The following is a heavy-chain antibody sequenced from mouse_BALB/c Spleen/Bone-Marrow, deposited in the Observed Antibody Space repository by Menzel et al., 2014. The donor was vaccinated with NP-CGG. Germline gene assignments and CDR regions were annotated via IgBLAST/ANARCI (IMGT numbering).Heavy chain of an antibody. CDR3: ATYEGGTFDY. V-gene: IGHV3-8*02. CDR1: GDTITSGY. Sequence: EVQVVESGPSLVKPSQTLSLTCSVTGDTITSGYWNWIRKFPGNKLEFMGYISYSGSTYYNPSLKSRISITRDTSKTQYYLQWNSVTTEDTATYYCATYEGGTFDYWGQGTTLTVSS. D-gene: IGHD3-3*01. CDR2: ISYSGST. J-gene: IGHJ2*01.